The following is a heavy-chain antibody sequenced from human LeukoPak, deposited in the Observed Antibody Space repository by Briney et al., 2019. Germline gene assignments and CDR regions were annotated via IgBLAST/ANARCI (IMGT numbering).Heavy chain of an antibody. Sequence: GGSLRLSCAASRFSFSTYAMTWVRQAPGKGLEWVSTITDSGASTYYADSVKGRFTISRDNPRTTVYLQMNSLRAEDTAVYYCAKGGTVVARLIASDWGQGTLVTVSS. J-gene: IGHJ4*02. CDR1: RFSFSTYA. CDR2: ITDSGAST. D-gene: IGHD5-12*01. CDR3: AKGGTVVARLIASD. V-gene: IGHV3-23*01.